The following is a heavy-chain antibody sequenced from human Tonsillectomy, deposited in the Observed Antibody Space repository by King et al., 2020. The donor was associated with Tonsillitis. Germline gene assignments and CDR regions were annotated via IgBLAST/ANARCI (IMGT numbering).Heavy chain of an antibody. V-gene: IGHV5-51*01. D-gene: IGHD3-9*01. CDR2: IYPGDSDP. Sequence: QLVQSGAEVKKPGESLKISCKGSGYSFTTYWSGWVRQMPGKGLEWMGIIYPGDSDPRYSPSFQGQVTISADKTISTAYLQWSSLKASDTAMYYCARQKTGYYSDFDYWGQGTLVTVSS. CDR1: GYSFTTYW. CDR3: ARQKTGYYSDFDY. J-gene: IGHJ4*02.